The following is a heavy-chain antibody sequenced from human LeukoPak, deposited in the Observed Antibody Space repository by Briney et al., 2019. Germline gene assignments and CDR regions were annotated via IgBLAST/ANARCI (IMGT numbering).Heavy chain of an antibody. J-gene: IGHJ4*02. CDR2: MNPNSGNT. D-gene: IGHD2-2*01. CDR1: GYTFTSYD. CDR3: ARGALRRYCSSTSCPSGDAY. V-gene: IGHV1-8*01. Sequence: ASVKVSCKASGYTFTSYDINWVRQATGQGLEWMGWMNPNSGNTGYAQKFQGRVTMTRNTSISTAYMELSSLRSEDTAVYYCARGALRRYCSSTSCPSGDAYWGQGTLVTVSS.